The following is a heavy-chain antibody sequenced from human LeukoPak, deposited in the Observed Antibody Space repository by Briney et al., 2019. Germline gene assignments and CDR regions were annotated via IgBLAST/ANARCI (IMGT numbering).Heavy chain of an antibody. CDR2: INSDGSST. V-gene: IGHV3-74*01. CDR1: GFTFCSYW. CDR3: ARSRAPLSGYHY. Sequence: GGSLRLSCGASGFTFCSYWMHWVRQAPGKGLVWVSRINSDGSSTNYADSVKGRFTISRDNAKNTLYLQMNSLRAEDTAVYYCARSRAPLSGYHYWGQGTLVTVSS. D-gene: IGHD3-22*01. J-gene: IGHJ4*02.